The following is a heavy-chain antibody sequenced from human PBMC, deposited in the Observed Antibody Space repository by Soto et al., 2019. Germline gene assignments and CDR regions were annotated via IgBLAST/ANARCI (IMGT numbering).Heavy chain of an antibody. J-gene: IGHJ4*02. D-gene: IGHD3-3*02. CDR3: ARKAVPAF. V-gene: IGHV3-30-3*01. CDR2: ITYDATNE. Sequence: QVKLVESGGTVVKPGRSLRLSCAASGFSFSKYAMHWVRQAPGRGLEWVAVITYDATNEYYADSVKGRFTISRDNSNNTMSLHMSSLRLADTAVYYCARKAVPAFWGQGTLVTVSS. CDR1: GFSFSKYA.